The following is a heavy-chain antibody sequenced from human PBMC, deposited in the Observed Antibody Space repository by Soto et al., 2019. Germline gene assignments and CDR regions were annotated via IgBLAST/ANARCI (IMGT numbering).Heavy chain of an antibody. CDR1: GFTFSSYA. Sequence: EVQLLEFGGGLVQPGGSLRLSCAASGFTFSSYAMSWVRQAPGKGLEWVSAISSSGGSTFYADSVKGRFTTSRDNSKNTLYLLMNSLRAEDTAVYYCARREAASSGGYYEGDYWGQGTLVTVSS. V-gene: IGHV3-23*01. CDR2: ISSSGGST. J-gene: IGHJ4*02. D-gene: IGHD1-26*01. CDR3: ARREAASSGGYYEGDY.